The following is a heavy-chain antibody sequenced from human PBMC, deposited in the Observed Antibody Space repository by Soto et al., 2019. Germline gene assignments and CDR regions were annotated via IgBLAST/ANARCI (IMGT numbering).Heavy chain of an antibody. V-gene: IGHV4-30-4*01. Sequence: PSETLSLTCTVSGGSISSGDYYWSWIRQPPGKGLEWIGYIYYSGSTYYNPSLKSRVTISVDTSKNQFSLKLSSVTAADTAVYYCASSIAARPTTQILYYYYGMDVWGQGTTVTVSS. CDR2: IYYSGST. J-gene: IGHJ6*02. D-gene: IGHD6-6*01. CDR1: GGSISSGDYY. CDR3: ASSIAARPTTQILYYYYGMDV.